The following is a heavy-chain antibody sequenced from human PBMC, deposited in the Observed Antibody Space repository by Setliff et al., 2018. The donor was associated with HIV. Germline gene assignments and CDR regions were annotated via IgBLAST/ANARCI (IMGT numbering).Heavy chain of an antibody. CDR3: ARRGDFFYYAMDV. CDR2: IYYNGNA. Sequence: PSETLSLTCAVYGGSFSGYSWTWIRQAPGKGLEWVGYIYYNGNAYYNPSLKSRVTISVDRSKNQFSLKLSSVTAADTAVYYCARRGDFFYYAMDVWGQGTTVTVSS. CDR1: GGSFSGYS. J-gene: IGHJ6*02. V-gene: IGHV4-30-2*01.